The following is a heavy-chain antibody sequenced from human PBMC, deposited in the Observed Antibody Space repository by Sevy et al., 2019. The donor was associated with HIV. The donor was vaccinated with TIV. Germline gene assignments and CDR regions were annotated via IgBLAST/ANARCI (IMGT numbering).Heavy chain of an antibody. CDR1: GFTVSSNY. D-gene: IGHD3-10*01. J-gene: IGHJ4*02. CDR2: IYSGGST. V-gene: IGHV3-66*02. CDR3: ARGNVIYYGSGSRIGYYFDY. Sequence: GGPLRLSCAASGFTVSSNYMSWVRQAPGKGLEWVSVIYSGGSTYYADSVKGRFTISRDNSKNTLYLQMNSLRAEDTAVYYCARGNVIYYGSGSRIGYYFDYWGQGTLVTVSS.